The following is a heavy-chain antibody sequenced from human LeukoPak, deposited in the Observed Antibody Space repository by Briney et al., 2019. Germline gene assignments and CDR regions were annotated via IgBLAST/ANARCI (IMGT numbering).Heavy chain of an antibody. Sequence: PSETLSLTCTVSGGSIRSHYWSWIRQPPGKGLEWIGYIHDSGSTYYNPSLKSRVTISIDTSKNQFSLKLSSVTAADTAVYYCATYYSGSQEGWFEPWGQGTLVTVSS. D-gene: IGHD1-26*01. J-gene: IGHJ5*02. CDR2: IHDSGST. CDR1: GGSIRSHY. V-gene: IGHV4-59*11. CDR3: ATYYSGSQEGWFEP.